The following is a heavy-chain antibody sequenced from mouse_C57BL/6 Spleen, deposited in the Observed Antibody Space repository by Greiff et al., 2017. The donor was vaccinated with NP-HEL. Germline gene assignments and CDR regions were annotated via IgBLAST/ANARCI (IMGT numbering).Heavy chain of an antibody. Sequence: QVQLQQPGAELVKPGASVKMSCKASGYTFTSYWITWVKQRPGQGLEWIGDIYPGSGSTNYNEKFKSKATLTVDTSSSTAYMELSSLTNEDSAVYYCASDYGNYGGAMDYWGQGTSVTVSS. D-gene: IGHD2-1*01. CDR1: GYTFTSYW. V-gene: IGHV1-55*01. CDR2: IYPGSGST. CDR3: ASDYGNYGGAMDY. J-gene: IGHJ4*01.